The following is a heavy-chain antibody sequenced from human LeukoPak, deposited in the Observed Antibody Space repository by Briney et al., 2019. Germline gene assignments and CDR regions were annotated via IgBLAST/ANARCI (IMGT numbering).Heavy chain of an antibody. CDR1: GYTFTGYY. CDR2: MNPNSGNT. Sequence: ASVKVSCKASGYTFTGYYMHWVRQAPGQGLEWMGWMNPNSGNTGYAQKFQGRVTMTRNTSISTAYMELSSLRSEDTAVYYCARQEDFDYWGQGTLVTVSS. V-gene: IGHV1-8*02. J-gene: IGHJ4*02. CDR3: ARQEDFDY.